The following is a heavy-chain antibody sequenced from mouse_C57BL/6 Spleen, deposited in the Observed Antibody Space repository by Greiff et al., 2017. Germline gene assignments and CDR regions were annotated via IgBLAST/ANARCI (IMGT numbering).Heavy chain of an antibody. D-gene: IGHD2-3*01. CDR2: IFPGSGST. V-gene: IGHV1-75*01. Sequence: VQLQQSGPELVKPGASVKISCMASGYTFTDYYINWVKQRPGQGLEWIGWIFPGSGSTYYNEKFKGKATLTVDKSSSTAYMLLSSLTSEDSAVYFCARRGIYDGYYYAMDYWGQGTSVTVSS. CDR3: ARRGIYDGYYYAMDY. J-gene: IGHJ4*01. CDR1: GYTFTDYY.